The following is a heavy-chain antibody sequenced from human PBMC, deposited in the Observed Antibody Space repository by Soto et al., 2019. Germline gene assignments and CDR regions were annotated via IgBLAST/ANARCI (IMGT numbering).Heavy chain of an antibody. Sequence: QAQLVQSGAEVKKPGASVKVSCKASGYSFVGYNISWVRQAPGQGLEWMGCIRPYNGDTNYAQKVQGRVTVTTDTSTSTAYMALRSVRSDDTAVYYCARDGGGIADVWGQGTPVTVS. V-gene: IGHV1-18*04. J-gene: IGHJ6*02. CDR1: GYSFVGYN. CDR2: IRPYNGDT. CDR3: ARDGGGIADV. D-gene: IGHD2-21*01.